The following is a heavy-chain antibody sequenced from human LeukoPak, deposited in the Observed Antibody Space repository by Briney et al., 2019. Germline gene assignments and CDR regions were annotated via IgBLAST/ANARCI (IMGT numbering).Heavy chain of an antibody. CDR3: ARGGYYYDSSGQYYFDY. D-gene: IGHD3-22*01. Sequence: PSETLSLTCAVYGGSFSGYYWSWIRQPPGKGLEWIGEINHSGSTNYNPSLKSRVTISVDTSKNQFSLKLSSVTAADTAVYYCARGGYYYDSSGQYYFDYWGQGTLVTVSS. CDR1: GGSFSGYY. J-gene: IGHJ4*02. V-gene: IGHV4-34*01. CDR2: INHSGST.